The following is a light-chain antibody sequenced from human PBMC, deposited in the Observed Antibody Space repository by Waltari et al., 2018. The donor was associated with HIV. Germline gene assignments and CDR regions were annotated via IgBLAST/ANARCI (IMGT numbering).Light chain of an antibody. Sequence: QSALTQPRSVSGSPGQSVTISCTGTSSYVGGYDYVSWYQQHPGKAPKVIISDVSRRPSGVPDRFSASKSGNTASLTISGLQAADEADYFCCSYASNYILIFGGGTKLTVL. J-gene: IGLJ2*01. V-gene: IGLV2-11*01. CDR2: DVS. CDR3: CSYASNYILI. CDR1: SSYVGGYDY.